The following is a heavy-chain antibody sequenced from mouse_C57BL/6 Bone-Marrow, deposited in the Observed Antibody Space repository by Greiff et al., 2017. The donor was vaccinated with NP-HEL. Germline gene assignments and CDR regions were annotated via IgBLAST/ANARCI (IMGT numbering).Heavy chain of an antibody. CDR2: IDPSDSYT. V-gene: IGHV1-69*01. Sequence: QVQLQQPGAELVMPGASVKLSCKASGYTFTSYWMHWVKQRPGQGLEWIGEIDPSDSYTNYNQKFKGKSTLTVDKSSSTVYMELSRLTSEDSAVYFCARHEGADYYGRAWFAYWGQGTLVTVSA. D-gene: IGHD1-1*01. CDR1: GYTFTSYW. CDR3: ARHEGADYYGRAWFAY. J-gene: IGHJ3*01.